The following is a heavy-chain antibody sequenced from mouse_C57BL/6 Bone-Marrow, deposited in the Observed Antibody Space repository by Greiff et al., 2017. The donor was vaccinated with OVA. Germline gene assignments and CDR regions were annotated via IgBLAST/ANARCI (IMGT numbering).Heavy chain of an antibody. Sequence: QVQLQQPGAELVKPGASVKMSCKASGYTFTSYSINWVKQRPGQGLEWIGYIDPTNGNTNYKQKFKGKATVTADKSSSTAYMQLSSPTSEDSAVYYCTRGYYFDYWGQGTTLTVSS. CDR3: TRGYYFDY. CDR2: IDPTNGNT. CDR1: GYTFTSYS. J-gene: IGHJ2*01. V-gene: IGHV1S26*01.